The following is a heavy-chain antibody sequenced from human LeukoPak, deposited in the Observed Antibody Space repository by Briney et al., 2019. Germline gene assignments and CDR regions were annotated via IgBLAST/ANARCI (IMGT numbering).Heavy chain of an antibody. CDR1: GFIFNTYA. CDR3: AKDRISYTTSPGELSH. Sequence: PGGSLRLSCAASGFIFNTYAMSWVRQAPGKGLEWVSPISGSGESTHYADSVQGRFTISRDNSLYTVYLQMDSLRGDDTAVYYCAKDRISYTTSPGELSHWGQGTLVSVSS. CDR2: ISGSGEST. V-gene: IGHV3-23*01. J-gene: IGHJ4*02. D-gene: IGHD3-10*01.